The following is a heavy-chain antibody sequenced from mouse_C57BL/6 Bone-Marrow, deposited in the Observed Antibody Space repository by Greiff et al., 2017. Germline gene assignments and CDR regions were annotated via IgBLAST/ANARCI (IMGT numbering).Heavy chain of an antibody. CDR1: GYTFTSYW. V-gene: IGHV1-50*01. CDR3: ARESYTVVAFDY. Sequence: VKLQQPGAELVKPGASVKLSCKASGYTFTSYWMQWVKQRPGQGLEWIGEIDPSDSYTNYNQKFKGKATLTVDTSSSTAYMQLSSLTSEDSAVYYCARESYTVVAFDYWGQGTTLTVSS. CDR2: IDPSDSYT. J-gene: IGHJ2*01. D-gene: IGHD1-1*01.